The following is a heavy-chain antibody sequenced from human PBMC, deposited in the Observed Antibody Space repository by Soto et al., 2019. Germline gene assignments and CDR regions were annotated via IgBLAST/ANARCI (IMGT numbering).Heavy chain of an antibody. CDR1: GGTFSSYA. V-gene: IGHV1-69*13. J-gene: IGHJ5*02. Sequence: SVKVSCKASGGTFSSYAISWVRQAPGQGLEWMGGIIPIFGTANYAQKFQGRVTITADESTSTAYMELSSLRSEDTAVYYCARPNGGYDQNWFDPWGQGTLVTSPQ. CDR3: ARPNGGYDQNWFDP. D-gene: IGHD5-12*01. CDR2: IIPIFGTA.